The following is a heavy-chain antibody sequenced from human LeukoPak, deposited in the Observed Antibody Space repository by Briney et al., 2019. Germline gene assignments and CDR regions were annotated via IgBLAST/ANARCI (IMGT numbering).Heavy chain of an antibody. Sequence: SETLSLTCTVSGGSISSSSYYWGWIRQPPGKGLEWIGSIYYSGSTYHNPSLKSRVTISVDTSKNQFSLKLSSVTAADTAVYYCARHGKGLKRETNWFDPWGQGTLVTVSS. V-gene: IGHV4-39*01. J-gene: IGHJ5*02. CDR3: ARHGKGLKRETNWFDP. CDR2: IYYSGST. D-gene: IGHD3/OR15-3a*01. CDR1: GGSISSSSYY.